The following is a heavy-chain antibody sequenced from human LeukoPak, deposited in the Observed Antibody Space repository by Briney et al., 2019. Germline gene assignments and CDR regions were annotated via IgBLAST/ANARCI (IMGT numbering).Heavy chain of an antibody. J-gene: IGHJ4*02. D-gene: IGHD4-17*01. V-gene: IGHV4-59*01. CDR1: GGSISSYY. CDR3: ARGKDYVPPYYFDY. CDR2: IYYSGST. Sequence: PTETLSLTCTVSGGSISSYYWSWIRQPPGKGLEGIGYIYYSGSTNYNPSLKSRVTISVDTSKNQFSLKLSSVTAADTAVYYCARGKDYVPPYYFDYWGQGTLVTVSS.